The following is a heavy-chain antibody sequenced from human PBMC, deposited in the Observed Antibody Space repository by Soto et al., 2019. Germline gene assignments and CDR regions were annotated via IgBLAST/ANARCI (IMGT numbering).Heavy chain of an antibody. CDR2: IVVGSGNT. Sequence: GASVKVSCKASGFTFTSSAMQWVRQARGQRLEWIGWIVVGSGNTNYAQKFQERVTITRDMSTSTAYMELSSLRSEDTAVYYCAARGVSRFLEWTDAFAIWGQGTMVTVSS. J-gene: IGHJ3*02. V-gene: IGHV1-58*02. CDR3: AARGVSRFLEWTDAFAI. CDR1: GFTFTSSA. D-gene: IGHD3-3*01.